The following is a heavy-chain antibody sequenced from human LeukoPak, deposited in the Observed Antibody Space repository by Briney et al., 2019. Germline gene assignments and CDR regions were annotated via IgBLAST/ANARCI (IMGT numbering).Heavy chain of an antibody. D-gene: IGHD3-10*01. J-gene: IGHJ6*03. CDR2: IYYSGST. CDR3: ARDRKGSGSYHVLSHLLSNYYYYMDV. Sequence: RSETLSLTNTVSGGSISTANYYWGWIRQPPGKGLEWIGYIYYSGSTNYNPSLKSRVTISVDTSKNQFSLKLSSVTAADTAVYYCARDRKGSGSYHVLSHLLSNYYYYMDVWGKGTTVTISS. V-gene: IGHV4-61*01. CDR1: GGSISTANYY.